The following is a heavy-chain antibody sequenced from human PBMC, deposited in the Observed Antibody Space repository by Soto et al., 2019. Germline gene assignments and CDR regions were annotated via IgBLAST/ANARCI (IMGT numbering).Heavy chain of an antibody. CDR1: GGSISSGDYY. CDR3: ARGSYDFWSGYYYYYGMDV. CDR2: IYYSGST. V-gene: IGHV4-30-4*01. J-gene: IGHJ6*02. Sequence: QVQLQESGPGLVKPSQTLSLTCTVSGGSISSGDYYWSWIRQPPGKGLEWIGYIYYSGSTYYNPSLKSRVTISVDTSKNQFSLKLSSVTAADTAVYYCARGSYDFWSGYYYYYGMDVWGQGTRVTVSS. D-gene: IGHD3-3*01.